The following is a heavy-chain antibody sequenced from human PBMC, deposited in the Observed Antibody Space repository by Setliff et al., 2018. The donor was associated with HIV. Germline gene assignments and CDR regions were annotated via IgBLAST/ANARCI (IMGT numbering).Heavy chain of an antibody. CDR3: ARDMHANINAQDI. D-gene: IGHD2-8*01. J-gene: IGHJ3*02. CDR1: GGLITNDGYY. V-gene: IGHV4-31*03. Sequence: KPSETLSLTCTVSGGLITNDGYYWTWIRQHPEKGLEWIGYIYFNGNTYYNPSLRSRATMSVDTSKNQFSLMLSSVTAADTAVYYCARDMHANINAQDIWGQGTVVTVSS. CDR2: IYFNGNT.